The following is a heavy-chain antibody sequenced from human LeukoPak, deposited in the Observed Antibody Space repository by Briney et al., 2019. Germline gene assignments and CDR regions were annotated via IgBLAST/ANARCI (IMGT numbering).Heavy chain of an antibody. CDR1: GFTFSSYA. CDR3: VKESYSSSWFDY. CDR2: ISSNGGST. Sequence: GGSLRLSCSAYGFTFSSYAMHWVRQAPGKGLEYVSAISSNGGSTYYADSVKGRFTISSDNSKNTLYLQMSILRAEDTAVYYCVKESYSSSWFDYWGQGTLVTVSS. V-gene: IGHV3-64D*09. D-gene: IGHD6-13*01. J-gene: IGHJ4*02.